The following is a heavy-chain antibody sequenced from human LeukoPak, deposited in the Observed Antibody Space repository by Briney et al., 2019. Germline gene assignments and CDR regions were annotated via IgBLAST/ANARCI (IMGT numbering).Heavy chain of an antibody. CDR3: VRGNSGSRTTPFDY. CDR2: VKGDGSGT. Sequence: GGSLRLSCAASGFTFSSYSMNWVRQAPGKGLMWVSRVKGDGSGTSHADSVKGRFTISRDNAKNTLFLQMTSLRAEDTAVYYCVRGNSGSRTTPFDYWGQGTLVTVSS. J-gene: IGHJ4*02. D-gene: IGHD6-19*01. CDR1: GFTFSSYS. V-gene: IGHV3-74*01.